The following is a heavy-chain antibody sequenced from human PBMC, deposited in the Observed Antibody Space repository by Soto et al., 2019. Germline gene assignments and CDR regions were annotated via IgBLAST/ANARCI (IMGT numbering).Heavy chain of an antibody. CDR1: GFNVSYNY. J-gene: IGHJ4*02. V-gene: IGHV3-66*01. CDR2: IYRGGDT. D-gene: IGHD3-3*01. CDR3: GRIIHPCLK. Sequence: EVQLVESGGGFVQPGGSLTLSCTASGFNVSYNYMTWVRQAPGKGLQWVAIIYRGGDTHYADSVKGRFTISRDNSRNTLYLQMNTLRVEDTAVYYCGRIIHPCLKWGQGTLVTVSS.